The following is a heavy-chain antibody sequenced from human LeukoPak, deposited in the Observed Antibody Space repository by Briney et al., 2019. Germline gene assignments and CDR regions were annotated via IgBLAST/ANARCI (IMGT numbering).Heavy chain of an antibody. CDR1: GGSISSGGYY. V-gene: IGHV4-31*03. CDR2: IYYSGST. Sequence: SETLSLTCTVSGGSISSGGYYWSWIRQHPGKGLEWIGYIYYSGSTYYNPSLKSRVTISVDTSKNQFSLKLSSVTAADTAVYYCATWSDYSGMHAFDIWGQGTMVTASS. CDR3: ATWSDYSGMHAFDI. D-gene: IGHD3-10*01. J-gene: IGHJ3*02.